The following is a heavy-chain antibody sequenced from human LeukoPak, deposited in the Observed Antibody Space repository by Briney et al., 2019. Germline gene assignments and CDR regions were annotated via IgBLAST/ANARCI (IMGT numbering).Heavy chain of an antibody. J-gene: IGHJ3*02. CDR1: GGSISSYY. V-gene: IGHV4-59*12. CDR3: ARAGGAVAGAFDI. D-gene: IGHD6-19*01. CDR2: IYYSGST. Sequence: SETLSLTCTVSGGSISSYYWSWIRQPPGKGLEWIGYIYYSGSTNYNPSLKSRVTISVDTSKNQFSLKLSSVTAADTAVYYCARAGGAVAGAFDIWGQGTMVTVSS.